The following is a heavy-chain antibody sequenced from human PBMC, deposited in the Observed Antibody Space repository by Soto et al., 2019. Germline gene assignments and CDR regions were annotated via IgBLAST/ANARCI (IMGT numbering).Heavy chain of an antibody. V-gene: IGHV3-53*01. D-gene: IGHD3-16*01. CDR2: MYSGGDI. Sequence: EVQLVESGGGSVQPGESLRISCLVSGFTVNTNYMYWVRPAPGRGLEWVSAMYSGGDIHYADSVRDRFTISRDTSENTLYLRMDNLRFEDTAVYFCVSRIPSWVFDYWGQGTLVTVSS. J-gene: IGHJ4*01. CDR3: VSRIPSWVFDY. CDR1: GFTVNTNY.